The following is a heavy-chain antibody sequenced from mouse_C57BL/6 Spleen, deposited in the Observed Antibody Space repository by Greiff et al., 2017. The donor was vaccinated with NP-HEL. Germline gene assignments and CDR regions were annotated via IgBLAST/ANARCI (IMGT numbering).Heavy chain of an antibody. J-gene: IGHJ2*01. CDR3: ARLRHGGY. V-gene: IGHV1-59*01. Sequence: QVQLQQPGAELVRPGTSVKLSCKASGYTFTSYWMHWVKPRPGQGLEWIGVIDPSDSYTNYNQKFKGKATLTVDTSSSTAYMQLSSLTSEDSAVYYCARLRHGGYWGQGTTRTVSS. D-gene: IGHD2-12*01. CDR1: GYTFTSYW. CDR2: IDPSDSYT.